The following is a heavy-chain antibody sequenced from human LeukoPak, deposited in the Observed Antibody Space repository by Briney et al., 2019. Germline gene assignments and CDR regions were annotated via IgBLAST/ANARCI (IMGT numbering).Heavy chain of an antibody. D-gene: IGHD6-13*01. V-gene: IGHV4-4*07. Sequence: SETLSLTCTVSGASIENHYWSWIRQPSGKGLEWIGRFEPSGTTKYNPSLKSRITMSVDTSKNQFSLELNSVTAADTAVYYCAKEGAAAGPDFDLWGQGTLVIVSS. CDR1: GASIENHY. CDR2: FEPSGTT. J-gene: IGHJ4*02. CDR3: AKEGAAAGPDFDL.